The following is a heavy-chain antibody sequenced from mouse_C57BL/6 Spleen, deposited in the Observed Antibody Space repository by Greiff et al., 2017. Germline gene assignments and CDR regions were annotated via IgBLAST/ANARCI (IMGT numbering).Heavy chain of an antibody. D-gene: IGHD1-1*01. J-gene: IGHJ2*01. CDR3: ARSPITTVVAPDY. V-gene: IGHV1-81*01. Sequence: VQLQESGAELARPGASVKLSCKASGYTFTSYGISWVKQRTGQGLEWIGEIYPRSGNTYYNEKFKGKATLTADKSSSTAYMELRSLTSEDSAVYFCARSPITTVVAPDYWGQGTTLTVSS. CDR1: GYTFTSYG. CDR2: IYPRSGNT.